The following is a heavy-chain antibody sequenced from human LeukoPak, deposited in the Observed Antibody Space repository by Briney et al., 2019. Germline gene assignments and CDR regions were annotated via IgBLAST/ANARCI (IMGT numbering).Heavy chain of an antibody. Sequence: TSETLSLTWAVYGGSFSGNYWTWIRQPPGKGLEWIGEINHSGSTNYNTSLKSRVTISIDTSKNRFSLNLISVTAADTAVYYCARAPAATGTIDYWGQGTLVTVSS. CDR1: GGSFSGNY. V-gene: IGHV4-34*01. J-gene: IGHJ4*02. CDR3: ARAPAATGTIDY. D-gene: IGHD6-13*01. CDR2: INHSGST.